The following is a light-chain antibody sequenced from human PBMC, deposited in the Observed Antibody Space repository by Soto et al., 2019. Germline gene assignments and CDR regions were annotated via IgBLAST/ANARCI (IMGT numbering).Light chain of an antibody. V-gene: IGKV3-11*01. Sequence: EIVLTQSPATLSLSPGERATLSCRASQSVSSYLAWYQQKPGQAPRLLIYDASNRATGIPARFSGSGSGTDFTLTISSLESEDFEVYSCQQRSDWPITFGQGTRLEIK. CDR3: QQRSDWPIT. CDR1: QSVSSY. J-gene: IGKJ5*01. CDR2: DAS.